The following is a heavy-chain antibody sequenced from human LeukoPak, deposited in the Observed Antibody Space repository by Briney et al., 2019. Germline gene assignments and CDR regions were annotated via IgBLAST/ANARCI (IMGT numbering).Heavy chain of an antibody. CDR2: ISSSSSYI. V-gene: IGHV3-21*01. CDR3: ARVNWNDFFSYYYYMDV. Sequence: PGGSLRLSRAASGFTFSRHSINWVRQAPGKGLEWVSSISSSSSYIYYADSVKGRFTISRDNAKNSLYLQMNSLRAEDTAVYYCARVNWNDFFSYYYYMDVWGKGTTVTVSS. D-gene: IGHD1-1*01. J-gene: IGHJ6*03. CDR1: GFTFSRHS.